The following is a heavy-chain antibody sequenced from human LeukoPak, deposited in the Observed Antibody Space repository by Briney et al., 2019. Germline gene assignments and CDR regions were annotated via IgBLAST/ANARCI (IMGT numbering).Heavy chain of an antibody. CDR2: INPNSGGT. J-gene: IGHJ4*02. CDR1: GYTFTGYY. Sequence: ASVKVSCKASGYTFTGYYMHWVRQAPGQGLEWMGWINPNSGGTNYAQKFQGRVTMTRDTSISTAYMELSRLRSDDTAVYYCARLESVEMATISGDYFDYWGQGTLATVSS. D-gene: IGHD5-24*01. CDR3: ARLESVEMATISGDYFDY. V-gene: IGHV1-2*02.